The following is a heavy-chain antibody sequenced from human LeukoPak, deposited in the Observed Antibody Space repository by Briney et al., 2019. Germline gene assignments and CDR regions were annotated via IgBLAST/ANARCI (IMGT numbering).Heavy chain of an antibody. CDR1: VGSISIYY. D-gene: IGHD3-10*01. V-gene: IGHV4-59*01. Sequence: PSETLSLTCTVSVGSISIYYWSWIRQPPGKGLEWIGYIYYSGSTNYNPSLKSRVTISVDTSKNQFSLKLSSVTAADTAVYYCARDKSRAMATGNYFDYWGQGTLVTVSS. J-gene: IGHJ4*02. CDR2: IYYSGST. CDR3: ARDKSRAMATGNYFDY.